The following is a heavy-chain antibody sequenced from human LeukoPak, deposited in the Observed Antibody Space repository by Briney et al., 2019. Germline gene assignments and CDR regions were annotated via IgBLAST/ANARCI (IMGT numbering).Heavy chain of an antibody. D-gene: IGHD3-22*01. V-gene: IGHV3-30*02. CDR3: AKDSVLGYYDSSGYYYGGYYFDY. CDR1: GFLFSSYG. CDR2: IRFDGTNE. J-gene: IGHJ4*02. Sequence: PGGSLRLSCAASGFLFSSYGMHWVRQSPGKGLEWAAFIRFDGTNESYADSVKGRFTISRDNSKNTLYLQMNSLRAEDTAVYYCAKDSVLGYYDSSGYYYGGYYFDYWGQGTLVTVSS.